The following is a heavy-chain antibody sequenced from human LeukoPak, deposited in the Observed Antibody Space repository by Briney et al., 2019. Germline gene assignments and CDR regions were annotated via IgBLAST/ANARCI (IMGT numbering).Heavy chain of an antibody. CDR3: ARDGAARGSGSFGD. Sequence: GESLRLSCAASGFTFSRYWMSWVRQAPGKGLEWVANMNQDGSEKYYVDSVKGRFTISRDNAKNSLYLQVYSLRVDDTAVYYCARDGAARGSGSFGDWGQGTRLTVSS. V-gene: IGHV3-7*01. D-gene: IGHD3-10*01. CDR2: MNQDGSEK. J-gene: IGHJ4*02. CDR1: GFTFSRYW.